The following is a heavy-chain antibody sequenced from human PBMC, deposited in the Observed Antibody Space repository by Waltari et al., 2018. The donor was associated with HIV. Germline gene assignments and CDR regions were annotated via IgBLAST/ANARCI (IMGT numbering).Heavy chain of an antibody. J-gene: IGHJ4*02. Sequence: QVQLVESGGGVVQPGDVLRLSCAASGPDFGRDGMHWVRQAPGKGRECLEAISYDGMKKYYGDSLRGRLTISRDNSKKTLYLQMNTLRPEDTAIYFCARDSSQVHWFGESLALWGQGTLVIVSS. CDR2: ISYDGMKK. CDR1: GPDFGRDG. CDR3: ARDSSQVHWFGESLAL. V-gene: IGHV3-30*03. D-gene: IGHD3-10*01.